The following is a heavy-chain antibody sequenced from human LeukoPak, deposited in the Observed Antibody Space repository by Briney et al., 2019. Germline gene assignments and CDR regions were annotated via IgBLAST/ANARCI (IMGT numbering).Heavy chain of an antibody. J-gene: IGHJ4*02. CDR1: GFTFSSYA. CDR3: ATSRYGDLEDY. CDR2: ISGSGGST. D-gene: IGHD4-17*01. V-gene: IGHV3-23*01. Sequence: GGSLRLSCAASGFTFSSYAMCWVRQAPGKGLEWVSAISGSGGSTYYADSVKGRFTISRDNSKNTLYLQMNSLRAEDTAVYYCATSRYGDLEDYWGQGTLVTVSS.